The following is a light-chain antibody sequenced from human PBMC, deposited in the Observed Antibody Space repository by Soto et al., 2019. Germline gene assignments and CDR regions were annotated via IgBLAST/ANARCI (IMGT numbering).Light chain of an antibody. CDR3: LQYDFLPF. Sequence: DIQMTQFPSSLSASVGDRVTITCQASQGINNHLIWYQQKPGEAPNLLIYDASTLETGVPSRFSGSGSGTNFTFTISSLQPEDTATYYCLQYDFLPFFGGGNKVELK. CDR2: DAS. CDR1: QGINNH. V-gene: IGKV1-33*01. J-gene: IGKJ4*01.